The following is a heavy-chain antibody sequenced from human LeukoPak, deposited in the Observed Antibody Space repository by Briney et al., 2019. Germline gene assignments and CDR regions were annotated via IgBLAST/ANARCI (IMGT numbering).Heavy chain of an antibody. CDR3: AKDPYSYGLNYFDY. V-gene: IGHV3-30*18. CDR1: GFTFSSYG. Sequence: PGRSLRLSCAASGFTFSSYGMHWVRQAPGKGLEGVAVISYDGSNKYYADSVKGRFTISRDNSKNTLYLQMNSLRAEDTAVYYCAKDPYSYGLNYFDYWGQGTLVTVSS. CDR2: ISYDGSNK. J-gene: IGHJ4*02. D-gene: IGHD5-18*01.